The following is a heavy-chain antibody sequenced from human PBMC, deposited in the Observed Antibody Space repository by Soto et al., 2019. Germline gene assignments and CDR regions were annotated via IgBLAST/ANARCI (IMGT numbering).Heavy chain of an antibody. CDR3: AKTEQLSSYNWFDP. D-gene: IGHD6-13*01. CDR1: GFTFSSYA. CDR2: ISGSGGST. J-gene: IGHJ5*02. Sequence: GGSLRLSCAASGFTFSSYAMSWVRQAPGKGLEWVSAISGSGGSTYYADSVKGRFTISRDNSKNTLYLQMNSLRAEDTAVYYWAKTEQLSSYNWFDPWGQGTLGTVSS. V-gene: IGHV3-23*01.